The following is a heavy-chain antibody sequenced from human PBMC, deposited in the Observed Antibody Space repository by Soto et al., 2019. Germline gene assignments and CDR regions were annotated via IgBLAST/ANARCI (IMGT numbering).Heavy chain of an antibody. Sequence: QVQLVQSGAEVKKPGASVKVSCKVSGYTLNEVDMHWVRPAPGKGLEWLGGFDPDEAETIYAQHFQGRVTMTEDTSTDTVYMELSSLRSEDTALYFCTTYHGDYNFDHWGQGTLVTVSS. D-gene: IGHD4-17*01. CDR1: GYTLNEVD. V-gene: IGHV1-24*01. CDR3: TTYHGDYNFDH. J-gene: IGHJ5*02. CDR2: FDPDEAET.